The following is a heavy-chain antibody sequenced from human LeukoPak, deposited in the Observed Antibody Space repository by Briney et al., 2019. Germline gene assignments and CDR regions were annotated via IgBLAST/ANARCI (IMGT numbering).Heavy chain of an antibody. CDR1: GFSFIGDY. Sequence: GGSLRLSCAASGFSFIGDYIHWVRQAPGKGLEYVSAISGNGVTTHYTNSVKGRLTISRDNSKNTVYLQLGSLSTEDTAVYYCARDTNREQDIWGQGTTVTVSS. CDR3: ARDTNREQDI. J-gene: IGHJ6*02. CDR2: ISGNGVTT. V-gene: IGHV3-64*01. D-gene: IGHD3-3*01.